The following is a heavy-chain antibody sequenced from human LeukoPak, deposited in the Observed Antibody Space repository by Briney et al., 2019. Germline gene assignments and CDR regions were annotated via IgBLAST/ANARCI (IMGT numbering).Heavy chain of an antibody. V-gene: IGHV3-11*01. CDR3: ARGGIFTPMAEFDS. J-gene: IGHJ4*02. CDR2: ISSGTTTR. Sequence: GGSLRLSCAASGFTCSDYYMTWIRQAPGKGLEWISYISSGTTTRYYADSVKGRSTISRDNAKNSLNLQMNSLRAEDTGVYYCARGGIFTPMAEFDSWGQGTLVTVS. CDR1: GFTCSDYY. D-gene: IGHD1-26*01.